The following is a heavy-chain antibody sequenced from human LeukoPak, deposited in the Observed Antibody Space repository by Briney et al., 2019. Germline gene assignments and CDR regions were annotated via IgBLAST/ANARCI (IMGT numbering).Heavy chain of an antibody. Sequence: ASVKVSCKASGGTFSSYAISWVRQAPGQGLEWMGGIIPIFGTTNYAQKFQDRVTITADRSTSTAYMELSSLRSEDTAVYYCARVVGLTGYSSSWYSGYYYYMDVWGKGTTVTVSS. CDR1: GGTFSSYA. V-gene: IGHV1-69*06. J-gene: IGHJ6*03. CDR3: ARVVGLTGYSSSWYSGYYYYMDV. D-gene: IGHD6-13*01. CDR2: IIPIFGTT.